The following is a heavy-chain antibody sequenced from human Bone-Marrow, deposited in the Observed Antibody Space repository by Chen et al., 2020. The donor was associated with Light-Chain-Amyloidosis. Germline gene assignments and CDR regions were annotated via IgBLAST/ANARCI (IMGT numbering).Heavy chain of an antibody. CDR3: ARRRDGYNFDY. V-gene: IGHV5-51*01. CDR2: IYPDDSDA. D-gene: IGHD5-12*01. J-gene: IGHJ4*02. Sequence: VQLGQSGPEVKKPGESLQIACKGSGYTFPTYWIGRVRPMPGKGLEWMGVIYPDDSDARYSPSFEGQVTISADKSITTAYLQWRSLKASDTAMYYCARRRDGYNFDYWGQGTLVTVSS. CDR1: GYTFPTYW.